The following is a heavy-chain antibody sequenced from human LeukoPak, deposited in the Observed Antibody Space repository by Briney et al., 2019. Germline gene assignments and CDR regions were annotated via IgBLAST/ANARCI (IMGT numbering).Heavy chain of an antibody. J-gene: IGHJ3*02. CDR2: ISGSGGST. Sequence: PGGSLRLSCAASGFTFSSYAMSWVRQAPGKGLEWVSAISGSGGSTYYADSVKGRFTISRDNSKNTLYLQMNSLRAEDTAVYCCAKGTDYGDYADAFDTWGQGTMVTVSS. CDR3: AKGTDYGDYADAFDT. V-gene: IGHV3-23*01. CDR1: GFTFSSYA. D-gene: IGHD4-17*01.